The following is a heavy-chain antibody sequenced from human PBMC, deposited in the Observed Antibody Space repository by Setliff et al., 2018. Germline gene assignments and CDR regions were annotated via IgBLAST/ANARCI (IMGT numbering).Heavy chain of an antibody. V-gene: IGHV1-69-2*01. Sequence: ASVKVSCKGSGYRFIVYYIHWVRQTPGKGLEWMGRVDPKDGQAIYAKKFQGRFTITADTSIDTAYMELSSLTSEDTAVYYCATDLAIRGVQFDYWGRGTLGHRLL. CDR3: ATDLAIRGVQFDY. J-gene: IGHJ4*02. CDR1: GYRFIVYY. CDR2: VDPKDGQA. D-gene: IGHD3-10*01.